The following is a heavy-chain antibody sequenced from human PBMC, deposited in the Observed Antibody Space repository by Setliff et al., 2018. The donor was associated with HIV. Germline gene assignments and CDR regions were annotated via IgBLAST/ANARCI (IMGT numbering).Heavy chain of an antibody. CDR3: LLDVPLILRTSPPL. V-gene: IGHV4-34*01. J-gene: IGHJ4*02. CDR1: GGSFSDYY. Sequence: PSETLSLTCVVYGGSFSDYYWSWIRQPPGKGLEWIGEINHSGNTTYNPSLKSRVTMSVDTTKNQFSLKLNTVTAADTATYYCLLDVPLILRTSPPLWGQGTPVTVSS. CDR2: INHSGNT. D-gene: IGHD1-7*01.